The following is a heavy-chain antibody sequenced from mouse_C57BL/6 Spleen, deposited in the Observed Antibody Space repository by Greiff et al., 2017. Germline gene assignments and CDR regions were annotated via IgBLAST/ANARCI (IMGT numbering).Heavy chain of an antibody. CDR1: GYTFTSYW. J-gene: IGHJ4*01. V-gene: IGHV1-69*01. D-gene: IGHD2-10*02. Sequence: QVHVKQPGAELVMPGASVKLSCKASGYTFTSYWMHWVKQRPGQGLEWIGEIDPSDSYTNYNQKFKGKSTLTVDKSSSTAYMQLSSLTSEDSAVYYCARGGVYGNYPYAMDYWGEGTSVTVSS. CDR3: ARGGVYGNYPYAMDY. CDR2: IDPSDSYT.